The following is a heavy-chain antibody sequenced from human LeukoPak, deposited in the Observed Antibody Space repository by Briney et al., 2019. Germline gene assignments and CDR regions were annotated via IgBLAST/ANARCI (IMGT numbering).Heavy chain of an antibody. V-gene: IGHV3-30*18. Sequence: PGGSLRLSCAASGFTFSSYGMHWVRQAPGKGLEWVAVISYDGSNKYYADSVKGRFTISRDNSKNTLSLHMNSLRAEDTALYYCAKWFLPIAPAGTEVFWGQGTLVTVSS. CDR1: GFTFSSYG. CDR3: AKWFLPIAPAGTEVF. D-gene: IGHD6-13*01. J-gene: IGHJ4*02. CDR2: ISYDGSNK.